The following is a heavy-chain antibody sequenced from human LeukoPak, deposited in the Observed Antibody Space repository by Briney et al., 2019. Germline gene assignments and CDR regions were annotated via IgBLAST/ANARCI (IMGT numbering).Heavy chain of an antibody. CDR3: VRASSGTKTRLDY. CDR2: INPSDSTT. J-gene: IGHJ4*02. D-gene: IGHD1-7*01. CDR1: GYTFSTYN. V-gene: IGHV1-46*01. Sequence: GASVKVSCTASGYTFSTYNVHWVRQAPGQGLEWMGIINPSDSTTTYAQKFQGRFTMTRDTSTSTVYMELSSLRSEDTAVYYCVRASSGTKTRLDYWGQGTLVTVSS.